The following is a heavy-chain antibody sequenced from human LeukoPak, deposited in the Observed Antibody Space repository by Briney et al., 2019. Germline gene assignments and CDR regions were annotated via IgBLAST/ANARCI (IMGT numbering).Heavy chain of an antibody. CDR2: ISYDGSNK. Sequence: PGRSLRPSCAASGFTFSSYGMHWVRQAPGKGLEWVAVISYDGSNKYYADSVKGRFTISRDNSKNTLYLQMNSLRAEDTAVYYCAKATVTTGVYYYYYYMDVWGKGTTVTVSS. J-gene: IGHJ6*03. V-gene: IGHV3-30*18. CDR1: GFTFSSYG. D-gene: IGHD4-11*01. CDR3: AKATVTTGVYYYYYYMDV.